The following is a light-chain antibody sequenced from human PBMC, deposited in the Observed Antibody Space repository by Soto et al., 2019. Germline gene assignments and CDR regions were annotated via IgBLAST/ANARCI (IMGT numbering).Light chain of an antibody. CDR2: DAS. CDR1: QSISSW. Sequence: DIQMTQSPSTLSASVGDRVTITCRASQSISSWLAWYQQKPGKAPKLLIYDASSLERGVPSRFSGSGSGTDFTLTISSLQPDDFASYYCQQYNSYSPITFGQGTRLEIK. J-gene: IGKJ5*01. CDR3: QQYNSYSPIT. V-gene: IGKV1-5*01.